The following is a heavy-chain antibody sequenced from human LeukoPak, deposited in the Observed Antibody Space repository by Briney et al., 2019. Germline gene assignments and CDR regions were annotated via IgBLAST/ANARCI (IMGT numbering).Heavy chain of an antibody. V-gene: IGHV3-48*03. Sequence: GGSLRLSCAASGFTFRSYEMTWVRQAPGRGLEWLSYISPSGSTMSYADSVKGRFTISRDSAKNSLYLQMDSLRAEDTAVYYCARLSYFGSTVYGMDVWGQGTTVTVPS. D-gene: IGHD3-10*01. CDR2: ISPSGSTM. J-gene: IGHJ6*02. CDR3: ARLSYFGSTVYGMDV. CDR1: GFTFRSYE.